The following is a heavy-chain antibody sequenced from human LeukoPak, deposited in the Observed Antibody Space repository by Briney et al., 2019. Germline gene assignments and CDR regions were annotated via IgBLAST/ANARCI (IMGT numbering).Heavy chain of an antibody. D-gene: IGHD4-23*01. Sequence: SETLSLTCTVSGGSISSYYWSWIRQPPGKGLEWIGYIYYTGSTNYNPSLKSRVTISVDTSKNQCSLKLSSVTAADTAVYYCASLTGNSYFDYWGQGTLVTVSS. CDR1: GGSISSYY. V-gene: IGHV4-59*08. J-gene: IGHJ4*02. CDR2: IYYTGST. CDR3: ASLTGNSYFDY.